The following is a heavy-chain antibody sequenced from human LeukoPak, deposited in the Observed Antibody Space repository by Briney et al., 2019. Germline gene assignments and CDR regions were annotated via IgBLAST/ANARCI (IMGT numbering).Heavy chain of an antibody. D-gene: IGHD6-13*01. J-gene: IGHJ4*02. CDR2: IYYSGST. CDR1: GGSISSSSHY. V-gene: IGHV4-39*07. CDR3: ARSIAAAESGY. Sequence: SETLSLTCTVSGGSISSSSHYWGWIRQPPGKGLEWIGSIYYSGSTYYNPSLKSRVTISVDTSKNQFSLKLSSVTAADTAVYYCARSIAAAESGYWGQGTLVTVSS.